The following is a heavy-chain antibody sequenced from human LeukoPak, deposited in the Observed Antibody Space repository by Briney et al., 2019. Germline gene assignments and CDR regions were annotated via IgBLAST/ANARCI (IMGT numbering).Heavy chain of an antibody. J-gene: IGHJ4*02. CDR3: ARAPGY. CDR1: GGPISSGSYY. CDR2: IYYSGST. Sequence: SETLSLTCTVSGGPISSGSYYWSWIRQPPGKGLEWIGYIYYSGSTNYNPSLKSRVTISVDTSKNQFSLKLSSVTAADTAVYYCARAPGYWGQGTLVTVSS. V-gene: IGHV4-61*01.